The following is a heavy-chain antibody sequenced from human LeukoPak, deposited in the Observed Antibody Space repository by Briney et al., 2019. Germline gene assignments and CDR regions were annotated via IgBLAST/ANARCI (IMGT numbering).Heavy chain of an antibody. CDR2: FDPEDGET. V-gene: IGHV1-24*01. CDR3: ATGPGRIVGATTRVDAFDI. D-gene: IGHD1-26*01. Sequence: ASVKVSCKVSGYTLTELSMHWVRQAPGKGLEWMGGFDPEDGETIYAQKFQGRVTMTEDTSTDTVYMELSSLRSEDTAVYYCATGPGRIVGATTRVDAFDIWGQGTMVTVSS. CDR1: GYTLTELS. J-gene: IGHJ3*02.